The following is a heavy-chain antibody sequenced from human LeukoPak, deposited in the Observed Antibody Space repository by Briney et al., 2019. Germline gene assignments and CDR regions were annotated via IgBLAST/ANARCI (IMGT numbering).Heavy chain of an antibody. CDR1: GYTFTGYY. D-gene: IGHD2-8*02. CDR3: AARTGTSGGMDV. V-gene: IGHV1-2*04. J-gene: IGHJ6*02. CDR2: INPSSGGT. Sequence: ASVKVSCKASGYTFTGYYMHWVRQDPGQGLEWMGWINPSSGGTNYAQKFQGWVTMTRDTSISTAYMELSRLRSDDTAVYYCAARTGTSGGMDVWGQGTTVTVSS.